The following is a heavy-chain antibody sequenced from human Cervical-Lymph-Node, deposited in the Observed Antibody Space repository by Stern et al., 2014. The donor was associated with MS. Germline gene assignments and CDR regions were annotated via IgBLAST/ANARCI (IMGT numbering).Heavy chain of an antibody. V-gene: IGHV3-74*02. D-gene: IGHD2-8*01. CDR3: ARSNYGMDV. J-gene: IGHJ6*02. CDR1: GSTFSSQW. Sequence: EDQLVESGGGVVKPGGSLRLSCVASGSTFSSQWMHWVRQAPGKGLVWVSRINSDGSSTSYADSVKGRFTISRDNAKKTLYLQMDSLRAEDTAVYYCARSNYGMDVWGQGATVAVSS. CDR2: INSDGSST.